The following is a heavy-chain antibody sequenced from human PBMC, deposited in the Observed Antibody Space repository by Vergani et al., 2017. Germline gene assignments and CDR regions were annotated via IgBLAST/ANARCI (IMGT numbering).Heavy chain of an antibody. CDR3: YTDYHDY. CDR2: IRSKNDGGTA. CDR1: GIPFKNAC. J-gene: IGHJ4*02. V-gene: IGHV3-15*07. D-gene: IGHD2-2*02. Sequence: EVQVVESGGGLIKPGGSLSLSSLFSGIPFKNACINWVRPAPGQGLEWIGRIRSKNDGGTADYAAPLKGRFTISRDDSKDSAFLLVNNLKTEDTAVYFCYTDYHDYWGQGTLVTVSS.